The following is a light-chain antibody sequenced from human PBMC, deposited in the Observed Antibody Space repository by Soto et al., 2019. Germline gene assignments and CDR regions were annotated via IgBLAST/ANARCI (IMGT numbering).Light chain of an antibody. CDR1: QSVSSN. J-gene: IGKJ1*01. CDR2: GAS. V-gene: IGKV3-15*01. CDR3: QQCNKWPLWT. Sequence: EIVMTQSPATLSVSPGERATLSCRASQSVSSNLAWYQQKLGQAPRLLIYGASTRATGIPARFSGSGSGTEFTLTISSLQSEDFAVYHCQQCNKWPLWTFGQGTKVEIK.